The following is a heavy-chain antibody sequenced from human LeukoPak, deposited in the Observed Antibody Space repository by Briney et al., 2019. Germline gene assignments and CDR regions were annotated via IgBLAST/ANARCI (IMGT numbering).Heavy chain of an antibody. Sequence: GASVKVSWKASGYTFTSYAMHWVRQAPGQRLEWMGWINAGNGNTKYSQKFQGRVTITRDTSASTAYMELSSLRSEDTAVYYCARDRGYCSGGSCYSNWFDPWGQGTLVTVSS. J-gene: IGHJ5*02. D-gene: IGHD2-15*01. CDR1: GYTFTSYA. CDR2: INAGNGNT. CDR3: ARDRGYCSGGSCYSNWFDP. V-gene: IGHV1-3*01.